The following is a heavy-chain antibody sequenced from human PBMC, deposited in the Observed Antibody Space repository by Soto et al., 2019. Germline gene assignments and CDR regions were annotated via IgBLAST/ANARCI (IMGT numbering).Heavy chain of an antibody. J-gene: IGHJ3*02. V-gene: IGHV3-23*01. CDR1: GISFSSNV. D-gene: IGHD2-15*01. Sequence: EVQLLESGGGFVQPGGSLRLSCAASGISFSSNVMTWVRQSLGKGLEWVSAISTGGDSTSYTDSVKGRFTISRDNSRNTLYLQMNSLGADDTALYYCARKYSDAFDIWGQGTMVTVSS. CDR2: ISTGGDST. CDR3: ARKYSDAFDI.